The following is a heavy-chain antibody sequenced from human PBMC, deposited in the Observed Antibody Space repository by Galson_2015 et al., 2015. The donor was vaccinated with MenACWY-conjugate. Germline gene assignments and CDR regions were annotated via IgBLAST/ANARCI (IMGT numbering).Heavy chain of an antibody. Sequence: SLRLSCAASGFTFTNYAASWVRQAPGKGLEWVSGISGSGERTHYADSVKGRFTISRDNSKNTLHLQMNSLRAEDTAVYYCAKDRWDTYMNYYFDHWGQGALVTVSS. CDR2: ISGSGERT. CDR1: GFTFTNYA. CDR3: AKDRWDTYMNYYFDH. D-gene: IGHD5-18*01. J-gene: IGHJ4*02. V-gene: IGHV3-23*01.